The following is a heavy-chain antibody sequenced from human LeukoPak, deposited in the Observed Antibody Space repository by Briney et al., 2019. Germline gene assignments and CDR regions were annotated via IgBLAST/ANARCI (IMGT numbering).Heavy chain of an antibody. J-gene: IGHJ6*03. Sequence: GGSLRLSCAASGFTFSSYGMHWVRQAPGKGLEWVAVIWYDGSNKYYADSVKGRFTISRDNSKNTLYLQMNSLRAEDTAVYYCAKAGSGYYYYYMDVWGKGTTVTVSS. CDR3: AKAGSGYYYYYMDV. V-gene: IGHV3-33*06. CDR2: IWYDGSNK. D-gene: IGHD6-19*01. CDR1: GFTFSSYG.